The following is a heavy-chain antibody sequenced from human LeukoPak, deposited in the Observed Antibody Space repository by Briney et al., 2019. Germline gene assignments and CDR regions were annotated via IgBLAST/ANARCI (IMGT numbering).Heavy chain of an antibody. V-gene: IGHV1-8*03. Sequence: ASVKVSCKASGYTFTSYDINWVRQAPGQGLEWMGWMNPNSGNTGYAQKFQGRVTITRNTSISTAYMELSSLRSEDTAVYYCARRGSSSWYLYYYYYMDVWGKGTTVTVSS. D-gene: IGHD6-13*01. CDR3: ARRGSSSWYLYYYYYMDV. J-gene: IGHJ6*03. CDR2: MNPNSGNT. CDR1: GYTFTSYD.